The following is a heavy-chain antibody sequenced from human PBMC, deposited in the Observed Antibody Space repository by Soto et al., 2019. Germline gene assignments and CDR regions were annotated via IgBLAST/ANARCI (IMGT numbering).Heavy chain of an antibody. D-gene: IGHD6-19*01. V-gene: IGHV1-69*13. Sequence: SVKVSCKASGGTFSSYAISWVRQAPGQGLEWMGGIIPIFGTANYAQRFQGRVTITADESTSTAYMELSSLRSEDTAVYYCARGSEQWLDPYYYYGMDVWGQGTTVTVSS. J-gene: IGHJ6*02. CDR1: GGTFSSYA. CDR2: IIPIFGTA. CDR3: ARGSEQWLDPYYYYGMDV.